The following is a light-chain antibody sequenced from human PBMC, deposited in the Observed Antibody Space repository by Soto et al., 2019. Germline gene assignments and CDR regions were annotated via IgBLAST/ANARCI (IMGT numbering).Light chain of an antibody. CDR2: AAS. Sequence: DIQMTQSPSSVSASVGDRVTITCRASQGISSWLDWYQQKPGKAPKLLIYAASSLQSGVPSRFSGSGSGTDFTLTISSLQPEDFAIYYCQQYDNWPPFTFGQGTKLEIK. J-gene: IGKJ2*01. CDR3: QQYDNWPPFT. CDR1: QGISSW. V-gene: IGKV1-12*01.